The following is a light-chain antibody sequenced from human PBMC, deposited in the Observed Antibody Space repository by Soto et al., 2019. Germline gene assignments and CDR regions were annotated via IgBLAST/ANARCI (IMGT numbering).Light chain of an antibody. Sequence: QSVLTQPASVSASPGQSIAISCSGTSSDVGAYDYVSWYQHHPGKAPKLIIYEVTYRPSGVSNRFSASKSGNTASLTTSGLQAEDEADYYCSSYTRSSTYVFGTGTKLTVL. CDR3: SSYTRSSTYV. V-gene: IGLV2-14*01. J-gene: IGLJ1*01. CDR2: EVT. CDR1: SSDVGAYDY.